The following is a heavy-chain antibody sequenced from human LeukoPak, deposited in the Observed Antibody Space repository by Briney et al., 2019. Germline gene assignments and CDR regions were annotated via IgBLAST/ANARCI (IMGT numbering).Heavy chain of an antibody. CDR3: ARHFHPAETTGGYFDV. CDR1: GFTFSSYA. V-gene: IGHV3-23*01. J-gene: IGHJ2*01. D-gene: IGHD4-17*01. Sequence: GGSLRLSCAASGFTFSSYAMSWVRQAPGKGLEWVSAISGGGGSTYYADSVKGRFTISRDNSKNTLYLQMNSLRAEDTAVYYCARHFHPAETTGGYFDVWGRGTLVTV. CDR2: ISGGGGST.